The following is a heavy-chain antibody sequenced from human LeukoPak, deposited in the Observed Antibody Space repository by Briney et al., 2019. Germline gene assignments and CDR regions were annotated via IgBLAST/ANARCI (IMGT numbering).Heavy chain of an antibody. Sequence: GGSLRLSCPASGFPVNKYEMHWVRQAPGEGLGWVSYIDAGATSTNYADSVWGRFTLSRDNAQNSVHLQMNSLRDEDTAVYYCVRGRLLRSTKYFDYWGQGALVTVSS. J-gene: IGHJ4*02. V-gene: IGHV3-48*03. CDR2: IDAGATST. CDR1: GFPVNKYE. D-gene: IGHD2-21*02. CDR3: VRGRLLRSTKYFDY.